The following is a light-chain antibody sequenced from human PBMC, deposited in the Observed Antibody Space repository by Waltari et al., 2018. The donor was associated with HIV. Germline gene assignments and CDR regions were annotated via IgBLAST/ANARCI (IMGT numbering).Light chain of an antibody. CDR2: RNN. V-gene: IGLV1-47*01. CDR3: AAWDDNLSGPD. Sequence: QSALTQPPSASGTPGRRVTTSCSGRSSNIPSNYVYWYQQLPGTATKLLIYRNNHRPAGVPYRFSGSKSGTTASLAISVRRSEEEAVYYGAAWDDNLSGPDFGTGTTVTVL. J-gene: IGLJ1*01. CDR1: SSNIPSNY.